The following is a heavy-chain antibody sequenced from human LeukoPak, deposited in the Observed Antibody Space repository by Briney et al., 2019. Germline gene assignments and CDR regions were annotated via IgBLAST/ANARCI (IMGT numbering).Heavy chain of an antibody. CDR2: IKQDGSEK. Sequence: GGSLRLSCAASGFTFSSYWMSWVRQAPGKGLEWVANIKQDGSEKYYVDSVKGRFTISRDNAKNPLYLQMNSLRAEDTAVYYCARVKYSSSWDVPGYYYGMDVWGKGTTVTVSS. D-gene: IGHD6-13*01. J-gene: IGHJ6*04. CDR1: GFTFSSYW. V-gene: IGHV3-7*03. CDR3: ARVKYSSSWDVPGYYYGMDV.